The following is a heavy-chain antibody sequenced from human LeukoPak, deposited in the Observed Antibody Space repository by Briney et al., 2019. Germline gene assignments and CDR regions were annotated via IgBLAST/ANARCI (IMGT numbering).Heavy chain of an antibody. CDR3: TRDPIMIEGV. CDR1: GFTFGDYT. V-gene: IGHV3-49*03. J-gene: IGHJ6*02. Sequence: GGSLRLSCTGSGFTFGDYTMTWIRQAPGKGLEWVGFIRSRAYGGTTELAASVKDRFTISRDDSKSIAYLQMNSLKTEDTGVYYCTRDPIMIEGVWGQGTTVTVSS. CDR2: IRSRAYGGTT. D-gene: IGHD3-16*01.